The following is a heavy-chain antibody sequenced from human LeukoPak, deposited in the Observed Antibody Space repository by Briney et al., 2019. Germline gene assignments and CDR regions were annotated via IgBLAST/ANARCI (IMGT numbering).Heavy chain of an antibody. CDR2: ISSSSSYI. Sequence: GGSLRLSCAASGFTFSSYSMNWVRQAPGKGLEWVSSISSSSSYIYYADSVKGRFTISRDNAKNSLYLQMNSLRAEDTAVYYCARESRRFLGWFDYWGQGTLVTVSS. D-gene: IGHD3-3*01. CDR1: GFTFSSYS. CDR3: ARESRRFLGWFDY. J-gene: IGHJ4*02. V-gene: IGHV3-21*01.